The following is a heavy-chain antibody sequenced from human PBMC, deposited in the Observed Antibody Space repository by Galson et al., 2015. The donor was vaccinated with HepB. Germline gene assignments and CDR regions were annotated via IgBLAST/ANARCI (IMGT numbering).Heavy chain of an antibody. D-gene: IGHD1-14*01. J-gene: IGHJ6*02. CDR2: IKYEGSEE. CDR1: GFTFSDYW. V-gene: IGHV3-7*01. CDR3: AREAGRGMDV. Sequence: SLRLSCAASGFTFSDYWMTWVRLVPGKGLEWVANIKYEGSEENFVDSVKGRFTISRDDAKNSLYLQMNNLRAEDTAVYFCAREAGRGMDVWGQGTTVTVSS.